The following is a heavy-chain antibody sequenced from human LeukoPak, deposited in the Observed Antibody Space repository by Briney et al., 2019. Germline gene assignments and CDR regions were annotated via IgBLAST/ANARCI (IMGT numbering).Heavy chain of an antibody. CDR2: IYYSGST. V-gene: IGHV4-39*07. J-gene: IGHJ6*04. Sequence: SETQSLTCVVSGGSISSSSYYWGWIRQPPGKGLEWSGSIYYSGSTYYNPSLKSRVTISVDTSKNQFSLHLSSVTAADTAVYYCARDRGGYYFISTGMDVWGKGTTVTVSS. D-gene: IGHD3-22*01. CDR1: GGSISSSSYY. CDR3: ARDRGGYYFISTGMDV.